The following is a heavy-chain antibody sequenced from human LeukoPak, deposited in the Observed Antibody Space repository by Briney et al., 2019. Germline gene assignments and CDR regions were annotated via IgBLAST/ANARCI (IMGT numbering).Heavy chain of an antibody. Sequence: PSDTLSLTCIISDDSISSSTYYWSWIRQPAGKGLEWIGRIYTSGSTNYNPSLKSRVTISVDTSKNQFSLKLSSVTAADTAVYYCARVQRASFGELFWFDYWGQGTLVTVSS. CDR3: ARVQRASFGELFWFDY. D-gene: IGHD3-10*01. CDR2: IYTSGST. V-gene: IGHV4-61*02. CDR1: DDSISSSTYY. J-gene: IGHJ4*02.